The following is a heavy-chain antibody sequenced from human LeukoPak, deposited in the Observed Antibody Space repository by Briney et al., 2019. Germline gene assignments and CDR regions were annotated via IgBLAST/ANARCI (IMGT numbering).Heavy chain of an antibody. CDR1: GSTFSNAW. J-gene: IGHJ4*02. CDR2: IKSKTDGGTT. Sequence: GGSLRLSCAASGSTFSNAWMSRVRQAPGKGLEWVGRIKSKTDGGTTDYAAPVKGRFTISRDDSKNTLYLQMNSLKTEDTAVYYCTTALGTYYYGSGSYYNQVDYWGQGTLVTVSS. D-gene: IGHD3-10*01. V-gene: IGHV3-15*01. CDR3: TTALGTYYYGSGSYYNQVDY.